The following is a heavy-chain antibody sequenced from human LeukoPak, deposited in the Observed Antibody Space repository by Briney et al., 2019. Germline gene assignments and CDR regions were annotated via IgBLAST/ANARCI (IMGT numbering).Heavy chain of an antibody. J-gene: IGHJ4*02. Sequence: SVKVSCKASGGTFSSYAISWVRQAPGQGLEWMGGIIPIFGTANYAQKFQGRVTITADESTSTAYMELSSLRSEDTAVHYCARDLSPYDSSGYYLDYWGQGTLVTVSS. V-gene: IGHV1-69*13. D-gene: IGHD3-22*01. CDR3: ARDLSPYDSSGYYLDY. CDR1: GGTFSSYA. CDR2: IIPIFGTA.